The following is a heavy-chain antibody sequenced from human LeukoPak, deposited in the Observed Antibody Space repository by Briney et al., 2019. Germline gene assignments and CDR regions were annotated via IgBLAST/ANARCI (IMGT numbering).Heavy chain of an antibody. Sequence: PGGSLRLSCAASGLTFSSYAMNWVRQAPGKGLEWVSTVTGSGSSTYYADSVKGRFTISRDNSKNTLYLQMNSLRAEDTAVYYCAKAPQWSRFDYWGQGTLVTVSS. D-gene: IGHD6-19*01. CDR2: VTGSGSST. J-gene: IGHJ4*02. CDR1: GLTFSSYA. CDR3: AKAPQWSRFDY. V-gene: IGHV3-23*01.